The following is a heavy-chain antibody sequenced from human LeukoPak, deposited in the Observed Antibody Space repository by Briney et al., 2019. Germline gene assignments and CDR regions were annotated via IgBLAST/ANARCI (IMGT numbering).Heavy chain of an antibody. D-gene: IGHD3-22*01. V-gene: IGHV3-33*01. CDR1: GFTFSSYG. CDR2: IWYDGSNK. CDR3: ARERHPGSGFSMDV. J-gene: IGHJ6*02. Sequence: GGSLRLSCAASGFTFSSYGMHWVRQAPGKGLEWMAVIWYDGSNKYYADSVKGRFTISRDNSKNTLYLQMNSLRAEDTAVYYCARERHPGSGFSMDVWGQGTTVTVSS.